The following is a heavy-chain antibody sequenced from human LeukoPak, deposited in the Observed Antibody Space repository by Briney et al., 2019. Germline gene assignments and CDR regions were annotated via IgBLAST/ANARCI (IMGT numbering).Heavy chain of an antibody. Sequence: SQTLSLTCTVSGGSISSGGYYWSWIRQHPGKGLEWIGYIYCSGSTYYNPSLKSRVTISVDTSKNQFSLKLSSVTAADTAVYYCAVAYYDSSGYYRDAFDIWGQGTMVTVSS. D-gene: IGHD3-22*01. V-gene: IGHV4-31*03. CDR1: GGSISSGGYY. CDR3: AVAYYDSSGYYRDAFDI. CDR2: IYCSGST. J-gene: IGHJ3*02.